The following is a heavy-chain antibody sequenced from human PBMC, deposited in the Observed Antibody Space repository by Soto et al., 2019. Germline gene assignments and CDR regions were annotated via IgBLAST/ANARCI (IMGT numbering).Heavy chain of an antibody. CDR1: GFTFSSYA. J-gene: IGHJ4*02. CDR2: ISGSGGST. D-gene: IGHD1-26*01. V-gene: IGHV3-23*01. Sequence: LRLSCAASGFTFSSYAMSWVRQAPGKGLEWVSAISGSGGSTYYADSVKGRFTISRDNSKNTLYLQMNSLRAEDTAVYYCAKDKYSGTNFGYYFDYWGQGTLVTVSS. CDR3: AKDKYSGTNFGYYFDY.